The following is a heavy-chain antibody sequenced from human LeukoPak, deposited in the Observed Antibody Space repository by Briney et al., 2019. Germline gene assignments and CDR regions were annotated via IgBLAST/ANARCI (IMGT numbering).Heavy chain of an antibody. V-gene: IGHV1-18*04. D-gene: IGHD3-9*01. CDR2: ISAYNGNT. J-gene: IGHJ4*02. CDR3: ATGLRYFDWLLDY. CDR1: GYTFTSYG. Sequence: ASVKVSCKASGYTFTSYGISWVRQAPGQGLEXXGWISAYNGNTNYAQKLQGRVTMTTDTSTSTAYMELRSLRSDDTAAYYCATGLRYFDWLLDYWGQGTLVTVSS.